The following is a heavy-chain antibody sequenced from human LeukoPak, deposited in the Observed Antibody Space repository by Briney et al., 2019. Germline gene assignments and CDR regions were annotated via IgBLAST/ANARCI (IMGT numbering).Heavy chain of an antibody. Sequence: ASVKVSCKASGGTFSSYAISWVRQAPGQGLEWMGWINPNSGGTNYAQKFQGRVTMTRDTSISTAYMELSRLRSDDTAVYYCASSLGYCSGGSCHTWYYYYYGMDVWGQGTTVTVSS. D-gene: IGHD2-15*01. CDR2: INPNSGGT. J-gene: IGHJ6*02. CDR3: ASSLGYCSGGSCHTWYYYYYGMDV. V-gene: IGHV1-2*02. CDR1: GGTFSSYA.